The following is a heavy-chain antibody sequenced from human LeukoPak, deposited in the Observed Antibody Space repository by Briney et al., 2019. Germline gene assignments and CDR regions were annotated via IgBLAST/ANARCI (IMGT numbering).Heavy chain of an antibody. CDR3: AKVGGSSDY. V-gene: IGHV3-9*01. Sequence: PGRSLRLSCAASGFTFDDYAMHWVRQAPGKGLEWVSGISWNSGSIGYADSMKGRFTISRDNAKNSLYLQMNSLRAEDTALYYCAKVGGSSDYWGQGTLVTVSS. D-gene: IGHD1-26*01. J-gene: IGHJ4*02. CDR1: GFTFDDYA. CDR2: ISWNSGSI.